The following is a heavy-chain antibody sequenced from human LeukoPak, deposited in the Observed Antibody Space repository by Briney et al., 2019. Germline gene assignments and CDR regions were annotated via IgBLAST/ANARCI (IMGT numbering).Heavy chain of an antibody. CDR2: ISYDGSNK. CDR3: ARGQTGDY. V-gene: IGHV3-30*03. Sequence: GGSLRLSCAASGFTFSSYGMHWVRQAPGKGLEWVAVISYDGSNKYYADSVKGRFTISRDNSKNTLYLQMNSLRAEDTAVYYCARGQTGDYWGQGTLATVSS. J-gene: IGHJ4*02. CDR1: GFTFSSYG. D-gene: IGHD1-26*01.